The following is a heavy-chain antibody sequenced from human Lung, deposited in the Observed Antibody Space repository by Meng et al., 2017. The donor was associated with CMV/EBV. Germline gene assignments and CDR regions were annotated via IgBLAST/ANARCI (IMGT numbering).Heavy chain of an antibody. D-gene: IGHD2-8*01. V-gene: IGHV3-30*04. J-gene: IGHJ4*02. CDR2: ISYDGSDK. Sequence: GGSLRLXCVASGITFSSYAMHWVRQAPGKGLEWLAVISYDGSDKYYTDSVKGRFTNSRDSSKNTLLLQMNSLRAEDTAVDYCARRNFYCTNGVCYLDYWGQGTLVTVSS. CDR3: ARRNFYCTNGVCYLDY. CDR1: GITFSSYA.